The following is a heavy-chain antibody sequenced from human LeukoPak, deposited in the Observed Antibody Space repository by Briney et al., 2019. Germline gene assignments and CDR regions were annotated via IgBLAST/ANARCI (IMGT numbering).Heavy chain of an antibody. CDR3: ARSTVTTHGYFDY. CDR1: GFTFSSHG. V-gene: IGHV3-33*01. CDR2: IWFDGSNT. J-gene: IGHJ4*02. Sequence: GGSLRFSCAASGFTFSSHGMHWVRQASGKGLEWVAVIWFDGSNTYYADSVKGRFTISRDTSKNTLYLQMNSLRAEDMAIYYCARSTVTTHGYFDYWGQGTLVTVSS. D-gene: IGHD4-17*01.